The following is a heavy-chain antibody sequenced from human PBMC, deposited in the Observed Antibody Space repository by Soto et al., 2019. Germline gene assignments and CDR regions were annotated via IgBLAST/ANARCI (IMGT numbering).Heavy chain of an antibody. D-gene: IGHD2-21*01. J-gene: IGHJ4*02. CDR1: GFTFTSSA. CDR2: IVVGSGNT. Sequence: SVKVSCKASGFTFTSSAVQWVRQARGQRLEWIGWIVVGSGNTNYAQKFQERVTITRDMSTSTAYMELSSLRSEDTAVYYCAADGPCGGDCYDYWGQGTMVTVSS. CDR3: AADGPCGGDCYDY. V-gene: IGHV1-58*01.